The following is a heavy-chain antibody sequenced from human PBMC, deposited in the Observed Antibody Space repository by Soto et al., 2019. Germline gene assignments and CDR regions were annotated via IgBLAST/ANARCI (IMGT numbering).Heavy chain of an antibody. J-gene: IGHJ6*02. V-gene: IGHV3-11*06. D-gene: IGHD2-2*01. Sequence: PGGSLRLSCAASGFTFSDYYMSWIRQAPGKGLEWVSYISSSSSYTNYADSVKGRFTISRDNAKNSLYLQMNSLRAEDTAVYYCATDNRRDCSSTSCPRMDVWGQGTTVPVSS. CDR3: ATDNRRDCSSTSCPRMDV. CDR2: ISSSSSYT. CDR1: GFTFSDYY.